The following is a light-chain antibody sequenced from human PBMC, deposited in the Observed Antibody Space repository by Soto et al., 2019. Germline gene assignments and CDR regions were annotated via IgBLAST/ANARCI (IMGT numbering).Light chain of an antibody. CDR2: AVN. CDR1: RSDVGAYNY. CDR3: SSYAGGNNIMV. J-gene: IGLJ2*01. V-gene: IGLV2-8*01. Sequence: QSVLTQPPSASGSPGQSVTISCTGTRSDVGAYNYVSWYQQEPGKAPKLMIYAVNKRPSGVPDRFSGSKSGNTASLTVSGLRAADEADYFCSSYAGGNNIMVFGGGTKLTVL.